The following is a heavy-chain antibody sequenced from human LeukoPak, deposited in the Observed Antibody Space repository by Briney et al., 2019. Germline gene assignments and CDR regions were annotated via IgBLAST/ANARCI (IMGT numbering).Heavy chain of an antibody. Sequence: ASVKVSCKVSGYTLTKLSMHWVRQAPGKGLEWTGGFDPEDGETIYAQKFQGRVTMTEDTSTDTAYMELSSLRSEDTAVYYCATGGYDSSGLYFDYWGQGTLVTVSS. CDR3: ATGGYDSSGLYFDY. J-gene: IGHJ4*02. D-gene: IGHD3-22*01. CDR1: GYTLTKLS. CDR2: FDPEDGET. V-gene: IGHV1-24*01.